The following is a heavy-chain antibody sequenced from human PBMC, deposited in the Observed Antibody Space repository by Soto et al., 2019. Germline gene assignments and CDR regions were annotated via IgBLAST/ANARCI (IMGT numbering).Heavy chain of an antibody. J-gene: IGHJ3*02. V-gene: IGHV5-51*01. Sequence: EVQLVQSGAELKKPGESLKISCKGSGYSFTNYWIGWVRHMPGEGLEWMGLIYPGDSDTRYSPSFQGQVTISADKSINAAYLQWASLKAADTAMYYCARRITMARGVVPHAFDIWGQGTVVTVSS. CDR3: ARRITMARGVVPHAFDI. D-gene: IGHD3-10*01. CDR1: GYSFTNYW. CDR2: IYPGDSDT.